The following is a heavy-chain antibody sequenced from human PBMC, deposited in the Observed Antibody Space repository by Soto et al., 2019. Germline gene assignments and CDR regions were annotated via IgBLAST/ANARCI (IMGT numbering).Heavy chain of an antibody. J-gene: IGHJ4*02. CDR2: ISGSGGST. CDR1: GFTFSSYA. V-gene: IGHV3-23*01. Sequence: GGSLRLSCAASGFTFSSYAMSWVRQAPGKGLEWVSAISGSGGSTYYADSVKGRFTISRDNSKNTLYLQMNSLRAEDTAVYYSAKDSLLWFGSGPCDYWGQGTLVTVSS. CDR3: AKDSLLWFGSGPCDY. D-gene: IGHD3-10*01.